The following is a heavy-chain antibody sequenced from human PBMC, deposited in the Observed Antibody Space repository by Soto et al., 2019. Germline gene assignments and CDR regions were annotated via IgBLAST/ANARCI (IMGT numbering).Heavy chain of an antibody. CDR2: IYYSGST. V-gene: IGHV4-59*01. J-gene: IGHJ4*02. Sequence: SETLYLTCTVSGGSISSYYWSWIRQPPGKGLEWIGYIYYSGSTNYNPSLKSRVTISVDTSKNQFSLKLSSVTAADTAVYYCARVYGDYASFGFDYWGQGTLVTSPQ. D-gene: IGHD4-17*01. CDR3: ARVYGDYASFGFDY. CDR1: GGSISSYY.